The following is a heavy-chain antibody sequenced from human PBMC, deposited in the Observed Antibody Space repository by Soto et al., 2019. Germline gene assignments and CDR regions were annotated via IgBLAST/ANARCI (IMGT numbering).Heavy chain of an antibody. J-gene: IGHJ6*02. CDR2: TYYRIKWYN. CDR1: GDSVSSNSAS. V-gene: IGHV6-1*01. CDR3: ERDVHLWFGELSVPDYYYYGIEV. D-gene: IGHD3-10*01. Sequence: SQTLSLTCAIPGDSVSSNSASWNWIRQSPSRGLEWLGRTYYRIKWYNNYAVSVKSRITINPDTSKNQFSLQLNSVTPEDTAVYYCERDVHLWFGELSVPDYYYYGIEVRGQGTTVTVSS.